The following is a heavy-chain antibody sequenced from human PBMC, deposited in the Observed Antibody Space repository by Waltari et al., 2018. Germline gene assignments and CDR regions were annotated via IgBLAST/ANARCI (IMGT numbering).Heavy chain of an antibody. D-gene: IGHD2-8*02. CDR1: GGTLISYA. CDR3: ARGSIVLVVYEGLDY. V-gene: IGHV1-69*08. Sequence: QVQLVQSGAEVKKPGSSVKVSCKASGGTLISYAISWVRQAPGQGLEWMGRISPISGTADYAQRFRGRVTLTADKSTSTAYLELYSLRSEDTAVYFCARGSIVLVVYEGLDYWGQGTPVTVSS. CDR2: ISPISGTA. J-gene: IGHJ4*02.